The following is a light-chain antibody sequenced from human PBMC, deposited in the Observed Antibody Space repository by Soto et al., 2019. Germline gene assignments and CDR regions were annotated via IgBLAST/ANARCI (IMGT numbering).Light chain of an antibody. CDR3: QQRSNWPIP. CDR2: DAS. CDR1: QSVRTY. V-gene: IGKV3-11*01. Sequence: EIVLTQSPATLSLTPGERATLSCRASQSVRTYLAWYQQKPGQAPRLLISDASNRATGIPARFSGSGSGTDFTLTISSLEPEDFAVYYCQQRSNWPIPFGQGTRLEI. J-gene: IGKJ5*01.